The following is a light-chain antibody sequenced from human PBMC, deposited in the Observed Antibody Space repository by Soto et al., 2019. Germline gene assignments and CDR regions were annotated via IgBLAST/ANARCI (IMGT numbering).Light chain of an antibody. Sequence: EIVLKQSQAALSLYPGERATLSCRASQSVRSERLAWYQHKRGQAPRLVIFDASSRATGIPERFSGSGSGTDFTLTITRLEPEDFAVYLCQQYDVSPITFGLGTRLEIK. J-gene: IGKJ5*01. CDR2: DAS. CDR3: QQYDVSPIT. V-gene: IGKV3-20*01. CDR1: QSVRSER.